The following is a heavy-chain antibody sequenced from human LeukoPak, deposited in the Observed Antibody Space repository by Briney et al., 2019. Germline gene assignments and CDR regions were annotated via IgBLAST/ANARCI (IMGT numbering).Heavy chain of an antibody. D-gene: IGHD3-10*01. J-gene: IGHJ4*02. Sequence: PSETLSLTCSVSGGSISSSSYYWGWIRQPPGKGLEWIGSIYSGGGTYYNPSLRNRVTISVDRSRNQFSLKLNSVTAADTAVFYCSLWFGDPLGTDYWGQGTLVTVSS. CDR2: IYSGGGT. CDR3: SLWFGDPLGTDY. V-gene: IGHV4-39*01. CDR1: GGSISSSSYY.